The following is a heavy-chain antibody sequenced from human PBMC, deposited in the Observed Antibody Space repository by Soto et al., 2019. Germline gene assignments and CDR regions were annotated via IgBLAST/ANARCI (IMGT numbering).Heavy chain of an antibody. Sequence: PSETLSLTCAVYGGSFSGNYWTWIRQPPGKGLEWIAEINHSGSNNYNPSLRNRVTISVDTAKSQFSLRLDSVTAADTAVYYCGDGIIPSRGVFALWGEGTQV. CDR3: GDGIIPSRGVFAL. J-gene: IGHJ4*02. D-gene: IGHD3-3*01. CDR2: INHSGSN. CDR1: GGSFSGNY. V-gene: IGHV4-34*01.